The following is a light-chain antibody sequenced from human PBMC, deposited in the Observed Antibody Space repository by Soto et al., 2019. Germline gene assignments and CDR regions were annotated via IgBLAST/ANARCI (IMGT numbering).Light chain of an antibody. CDR1: QSVSSN. Sequence: IGLTKSQATLSVSPGERATLSCRASQSVSSNLAWYQQKPGQAPRLLIYGASSRATGIPDRFSGSGSGTDFTLTISRLEPEDFAVYYCQQYGSSPETFGQGTKVAIK. J-gene: IGKJ1*01. V-gene: IGKV3-20*01. CDR2: GAS. CDR3: QQYGSSPET.